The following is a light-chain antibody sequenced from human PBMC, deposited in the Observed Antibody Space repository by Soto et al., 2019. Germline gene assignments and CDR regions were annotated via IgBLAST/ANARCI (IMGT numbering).Light chain of an antibody. CDR2: GAS. CDR1: QSVSSD. Sequence: IVMTQSPATLSVSPGERATLSCRASQSVSSDLAWYQQKPGQAPRLFIYGASTRATGIPGRFSGSGSGTEFTLTISSLQSEDFADYYCQQYKKWPWTFGQGTKVEIK. J-gene: IGKJ1*01. V-gene: IGKV3-15*01. CDR3: QQYKKWPWT.